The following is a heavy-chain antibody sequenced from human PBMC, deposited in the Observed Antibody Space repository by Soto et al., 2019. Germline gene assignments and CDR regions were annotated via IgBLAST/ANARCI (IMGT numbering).Heavy chain of an antibody. CDR2: IYYRGMT. CDR3: ARDSAGPGYSYGKFDY. J-gene: IGHJ4*02. Sequence: KTSETLSLTCTVSGVSVSTGGYFWTWIRQHPRKGLEWMGNIYYRGMTYYNPSLRRRVSISLDPSESQFSLKLNSETGADTAVYYCARDSAGPGYSYGKFDYWGQGALVTVSS. CDR1: GVSVSTGGYF. D-gene: IGHD5-18*01. V-gene: IGHV4-31*03.